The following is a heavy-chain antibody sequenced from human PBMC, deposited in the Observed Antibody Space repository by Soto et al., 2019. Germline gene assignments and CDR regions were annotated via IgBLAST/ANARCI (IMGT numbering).Heavy chain of an antibody. Sequence: QITLKESGPALVRPTQTLTLTCSFSGFSLTTRGVAVGWIRQPPGKALEWLALIFWDDDKWYSPSLRSRLTITEDTSKTQVVLTMTNLDPVDTATYYCAHRSRGYAYYFGQWGQGTLVTVSA. J-gene: IGHJ4*02. V-gene: IGHV2-5*02. CDR2: IFWDDDK. CDR3: AHRSRGYAYYFGQ. CDR1: GFSLTTRGVA. D-gene: IGHD5-12*01.